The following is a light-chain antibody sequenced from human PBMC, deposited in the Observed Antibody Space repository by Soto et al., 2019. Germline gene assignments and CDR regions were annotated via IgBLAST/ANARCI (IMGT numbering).Light chain of an antibody. CDR1: QSVSSN. CDR2: GAS. CDR3: QQRSNWPIT. J-gene: IGKJ5*01. Sequence: EIVLTHSPGTLSLSPWERATLSCRAIQSVSSNLAWYQQKPGQAPRLLIYGASTRATGIPARFSGSGSGTEFTLTISSLEPEDFAVYYCQQRSNWPITFGLGTRLEIK. V-gene: IGKV3-11*01.